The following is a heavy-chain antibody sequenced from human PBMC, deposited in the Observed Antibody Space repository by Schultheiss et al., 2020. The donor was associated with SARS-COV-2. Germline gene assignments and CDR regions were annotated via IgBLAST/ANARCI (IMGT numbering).Heavy chain of an antibody. V-gene: IGHV3-23*01. CDR3: AADYSYGMDV. Sequence: GGSLRLSCAASGFTFSTFAMSWVRQAPGKGLEWVSAISGSGGSTYYADSVKGRFTSSRDNAKNSLFLEMNSLRAEDTAVYYCAADYSYGMDVWGQGTAVTVSS. CDR2: ISGSGGST. CDR1: GFTFSTFA. J-gene: IGHJ6*02.